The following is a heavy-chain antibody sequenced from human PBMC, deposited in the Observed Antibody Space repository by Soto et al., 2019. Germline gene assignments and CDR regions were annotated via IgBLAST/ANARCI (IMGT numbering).Heavy chain of an antibody. Sequence: PSETMRLRWAVSCSSIRDIDWWIWVHQSPGKGLEWIGEMYHSGNTNYNPSLKSRVTISVDKSKNQFSLNLTSVTAADTAVYFCARANAYRRGADYWGQGTLVTVSS. D-gene: IGHD3-16*01. CDR3: ARANAYRRGADY. V-gene: IGHV4-4*02. J-gene: IGHJ4*02. CDR2: MYHSGNT. CDR1: CSSIRDIDW.